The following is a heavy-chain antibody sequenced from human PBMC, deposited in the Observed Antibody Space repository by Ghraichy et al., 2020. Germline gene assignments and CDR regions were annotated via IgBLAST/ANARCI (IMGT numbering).Heavy chain of an antibody. J-gene: IGHJ4*02. CDR3: GSSGTSLFLPRVDY. Sequence: GESLHISCAASGFNFRSYCMNWVRQAPGKGLEWVSSISSGSGYISYADSVKGRFTISRDDARTSLYLQMTSLRAEDTTVYYCGSSGTSLFLPRVDYWGQGTLVTVSS. CDR1: GFNFRSYC. D-gene: IGHD2-2*01. CDR2: ISSGSGYI. V-gene: IGHV3-21*01.